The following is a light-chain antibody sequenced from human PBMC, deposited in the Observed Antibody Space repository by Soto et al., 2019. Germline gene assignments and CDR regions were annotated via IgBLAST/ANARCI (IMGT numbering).Light chain of an antibody. CDR2: GAS. CDR3: QQYGSSPRK. CDR1: QSVSSSY. V-gene: IGKV3-20*01. J-gene: IGKJ1*01. Sequence: EIVLTQSPGTLSLSPGERATLLCRASQSVSSSYLAWYQQKPGQAPRLLIYGASSRATGITDRFSGSGSGTDFTLTISRLEPEDFAVYYCQQYGSSPRKFGQGTKVEIK.